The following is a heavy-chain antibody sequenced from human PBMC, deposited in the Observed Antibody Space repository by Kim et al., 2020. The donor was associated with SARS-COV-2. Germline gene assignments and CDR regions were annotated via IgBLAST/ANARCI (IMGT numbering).Heavy chain of an antibody. J-gene: IGHJ4*02. CDR2: IIPIFGTA. Sequence: SVKVSCKASGGTFSSYAISWVRQAPGQGLEWMGGIIPIFGTANYAQKFQGRVTITADESTSTAYMELSSLRSEDTAVYYCAGPRIAAAGPFDYWGQGTLVTVSS. D-gene: IGHD6-13*01. V-gene: IGHV1-69*13. CDR3: AGPRIAAAGPFDY. CDR1: GGTFSSYA.